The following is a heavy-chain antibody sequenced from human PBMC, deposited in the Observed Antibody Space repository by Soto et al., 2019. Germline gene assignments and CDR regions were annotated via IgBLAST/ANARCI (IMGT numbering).Heavy chain of an antibody. D-gene: IGHD3-10*01. V-gene: IGHV1-8*01. CDR2: MNPNSGDT. J-gene: IGHJ4*02. CDR1: GYTFTSYE. Sequence: QVQLVQSGAEVKKPGASVKVSCKASGYTFTSYEINWVRQATGQGLEWMGWMNPNSGDTGYAQKFQGRVTMTRNTSISTAYMELGSLRSEETAVYYCARGELLWFGELRRWGQGTLVTVSP. CDR3: ARGELLWFGELRR.